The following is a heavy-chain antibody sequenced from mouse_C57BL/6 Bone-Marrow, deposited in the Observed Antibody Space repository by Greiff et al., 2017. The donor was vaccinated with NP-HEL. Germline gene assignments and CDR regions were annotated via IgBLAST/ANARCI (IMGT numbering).Heavy chain of an antibody. J-gene: IGHJ1*03. CDR3: ARREYGSSYWYFDV. V-gene: IGHV1-4*01. Sequence: VQLQQSGAELARPGASVKMSCKASGYTFTSYTMPWVKQRPGQGLEWIGYINPSSGYTKYNQKFKDKATLTADKSSSTAYMQLSSLTSEDSAVYYCARREYGSSYWYFDVWGTGTTVTVSS. CDR2: INPSSGYT. CDR1: GYTFTSYT. D-gene: IGHD1-1*01.